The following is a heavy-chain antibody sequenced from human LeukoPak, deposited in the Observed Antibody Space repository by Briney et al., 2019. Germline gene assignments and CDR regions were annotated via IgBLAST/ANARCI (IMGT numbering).Heavy chain of an antibody. CDR3: ARGFTYFEY. CDR2: IKSDESRT. D-gene: IGHD3-10*01. J-gene: IGHJ4*02. CDR1: GFTFSSHW. Sequence: GGPLRLSCAASGFTFSSHWMHWVRQTPGKGLVWVSHIKSDESRTIYADDVKGRFTISRDNAKNTLYLQMNSLRAEDTAVYYCARGFTYFEYWGQGTLVTVPS. V-gene: IGHV3-74*01.